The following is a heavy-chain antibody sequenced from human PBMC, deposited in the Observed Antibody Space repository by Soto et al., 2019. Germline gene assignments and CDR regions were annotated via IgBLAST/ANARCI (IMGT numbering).Heavy chain of an antibody. D-gene: IGHD2-2*03. Sequence: SETLSLTCAVYGGSFSGYFWSWIRQPPGKGLEWIGEINHSGSTNYNPSLKSRVTISVDTSKNQFSLKLSSVTAADTAVYYCARGLDIVVVPAATRTSSSAFSFDYWGQGTLVTVSS. V-gene: IGHV4-34*01. J-gene: IGHJ4*02. CDR1: GGSFSGYF. CDR3: ARGLDIVVVPAATRTSSSAFSFDY. CDR2: INHSGST.